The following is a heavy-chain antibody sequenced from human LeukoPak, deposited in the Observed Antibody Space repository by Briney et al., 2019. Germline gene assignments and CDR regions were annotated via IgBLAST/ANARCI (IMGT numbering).Heavy chain of an antibody. CDR2: ISYDGSNK. Sequence: GGSLRLSCAASGFTFSSYAMHWVRQAPGKGLEWVAVISYDGSNKYYADSVKGRFTISRDNSKNTLYLQMNSLRAEDTAVYYCARVGYDFLGDYYYYMDVWGKGTTVTVSS. CDR1: GFTFSSYA. CDR3: ARVGYDFLGDYYYYMDV. D-gene: IGHD3-3*01. J-gene: IGHJ6*03. V-gene: IGHV3-30*01.